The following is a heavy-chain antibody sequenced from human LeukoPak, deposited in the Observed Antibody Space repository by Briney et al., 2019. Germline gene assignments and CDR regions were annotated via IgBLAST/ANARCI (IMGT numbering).Heavy chain of an antibody. CDR1: GYTFTGYY. J-gene: IGHJ4*02. D-gene: IGHD6-19*01. CDR3: ARVGSSGWVSNHDFDY. Sequence: GASVKVSCKASGYTFTGYYMHWVRQAPGQGLEWMGLINPNSGGTDYAQKFQGRVTMTRDTSISTAYMELSRLRSDDTAVYYCARVGSSGWVSNHDFDYWGQGTLVTVSS. V-gene: IGHV1-2*02. CDR2: INPNSGGT.